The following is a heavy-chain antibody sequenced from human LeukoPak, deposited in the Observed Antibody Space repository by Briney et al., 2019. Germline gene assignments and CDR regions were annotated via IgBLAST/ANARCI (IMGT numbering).Heavy chain of an antibody. J-gene: IGHJ4*02. Sequence: GGSPRLSCAASGFTFSSYAMSWVRQAPGKGLEWVSGITSSGGTTYYADSVKGRFTVARDNSKNTLYLQMNSLRAEDTAIYYCAKDNAAAGTYFDYWGRGTLVTVSS. D-gene: IGHD1-7*01. CDR1: GFTFSSYA. CDR2: ITSSGGTT. V-gene: IGHV3-23*01. CDR3: AKDNAAAGTYFDY.